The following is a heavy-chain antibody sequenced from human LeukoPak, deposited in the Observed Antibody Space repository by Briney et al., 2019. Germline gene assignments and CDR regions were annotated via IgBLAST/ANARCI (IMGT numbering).Heavy chain of an antibody. J-gene: IGHJ3*02. Sequence: GGSLRLSCAASGFTFSSYAMSWVRQAPGKGLEWVSAISGSGGSTYYADSVKGRFTISRDNSKNTLYLQMNSLRAEDTAVYYCAKVFLAAGMDPEGGVNDAFDIWGQGTMVTVSS. V-gene: IGHV3-23*01. D-gene: IGHD6-13*01. CDR3: AKVFLAAGMDPEGGVNDAFDI. CDR2: ISGSGGST. CDR1: GFTFSSYA.